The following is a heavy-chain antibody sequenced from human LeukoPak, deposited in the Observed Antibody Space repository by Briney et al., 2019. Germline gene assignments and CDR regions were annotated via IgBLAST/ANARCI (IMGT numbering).Heavy chain of an antibody. CDR2: IYYSGST. CDR1: GGSISSSSYY. V-gene: IGHV4-39*01. J-gene: IGHJ5*02. Sequence: SETLSLTCTVSGGSISSSSYYWGWIRQPPGKGLEWIGSIYYSGSTYYNPSLKSRVTISVDTSKNQFSLKLSPVTAADTAVYYCARLPFNPYSSSPTWFDPWGQGTLVTVSS. CDR3: ARLPFNPYSSSPTWFDP. D-gene: IGHD6-6*01.